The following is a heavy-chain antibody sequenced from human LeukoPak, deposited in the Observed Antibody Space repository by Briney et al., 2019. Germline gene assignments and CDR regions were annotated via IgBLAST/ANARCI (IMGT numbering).Heavy chain of an antibody. CDR1: GFTFSSYA. J-gene: IGHJ4*02. CDR3: AKDTAWGYYYGSGSYYGPLDY. CDR2: ISGSCGST. V-gene: IGHV3-23*01. Sequence: PGGSLRLSCAASGFTFSSYAMSWVRQARGKGLEWVSAISGSCGSTYYADSVKGRFTISRDNSKNTLYLKMNSLSAEDTAVYYCAKDTAWGYYYGSGSYYGPLDYWGQGTLVTVSS. D-gene: IGHD3-10*01.